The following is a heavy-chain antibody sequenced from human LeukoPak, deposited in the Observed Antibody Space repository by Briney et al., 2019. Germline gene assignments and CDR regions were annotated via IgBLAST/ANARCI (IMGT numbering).Heavy chain of an antibody. J-gene: IGHJ4*02. CDR3: AREMATISFDFDY. D-gene: IGHD5-24*01. V-gene: IGHV1-69*04. CDR2: IIPILGIA. CDR1: GYTFTSYG. Sequence: SVKVSCKASGYTFTSYGISWVRQAPGQGLEWMGRIIPILGIANYAQKFQGRVTITADKSTSTAYMELSSLRSEDTAVYYCAREMATISFDFDYWGQGTLVTVSS.